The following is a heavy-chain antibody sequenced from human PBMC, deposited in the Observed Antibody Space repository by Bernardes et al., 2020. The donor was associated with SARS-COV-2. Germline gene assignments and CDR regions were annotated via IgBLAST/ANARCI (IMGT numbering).Heavy chain of an antibody. J-gene: IGHJ5*02. CDR1: GGSISSSSYY. Sequence: SETLSLTCTVSGGSISSSSYYWGWIRQPPGKGLEWIGSIYYSGSTYYNPSLKSRVTISVDTSKNQFSLKLSSVTAADTAVYYCARDVKSLYYDFWSGPNWFDPWGQGTLVTVSS. D-gene: IGHD3-3*01. CDR2: IYYSGST. CDR3: ARDVKSLYYDFWSGPNWFDP. V-gene: IGHV4-39*07.